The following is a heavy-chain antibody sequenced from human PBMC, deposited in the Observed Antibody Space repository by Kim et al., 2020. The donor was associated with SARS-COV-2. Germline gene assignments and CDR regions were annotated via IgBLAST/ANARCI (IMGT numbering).Heavy chain of an antibody. CDR2: ISSSSSYI. CDR3: ARILWFGELLSQPFDY. Sequence: GGSLRLSCAASGFTFSSYSMNWVRQAPGKGLEWVSSISSSSSYIYYADSVKGRFTISRDNAKNSLYLQMNSLRVEDTAVYYCARILWFGELLSQPFDYWGQGTLVTVSS. CDR1: GFTFSSYS. J-gene: IGHJ4*02. D-gene: IGHD3-10*01. V-gene: IGHV3-21*01.